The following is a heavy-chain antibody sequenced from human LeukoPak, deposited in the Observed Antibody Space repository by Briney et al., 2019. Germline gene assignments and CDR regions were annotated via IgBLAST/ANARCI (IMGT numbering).Heavy chain of an antibody. J-gene: IGHJ4*02. D-gene: IGHD3-16*01. CDR1: GFTFSSYA. Sequence: GGSLRLSCAASGFTFSSYAMHWVRQAPGKGLEWVAVISYDGSNKYYADSLKGRFTISRDNAKNSLYLQMNSLRAEDTAVYYCARDKGGIGHYFDYWGQGTLVTVSS. V-gene: IGHV3-30*04. CDR2: ISYDGSNK. CDR3: ARDKGGIGHYFDY.